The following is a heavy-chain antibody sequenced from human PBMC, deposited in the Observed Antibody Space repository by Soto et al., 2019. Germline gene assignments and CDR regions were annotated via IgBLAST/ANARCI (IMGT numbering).Heavy chain of an antibody. CDR1: GFTFSSYA. CDR2: ISGSGGST. V-gene: IGHV3-23*01. J-gene: IGHJ4*02. CDR3: AKDRLTGIVGDSFDY. Sequence: PGGSLRLSCAASGFTFSSYAMSLVRQAPGKGLEWVSAISGSGGSTYYADSVKGRFTISRDNSKNTLYLQMNSLRAEDTAVYYCAKDRLTGIVGDSFDYWGQGTLVTVSS. D-gene: IGHD1-26*01.